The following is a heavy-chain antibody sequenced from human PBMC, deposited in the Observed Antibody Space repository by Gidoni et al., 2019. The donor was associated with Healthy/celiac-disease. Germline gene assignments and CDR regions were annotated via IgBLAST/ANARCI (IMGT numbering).Heavy chain of an antibody. J-gene: IGHJ4*02. CDR1: GFTFSSYS. V-gene: IGHV3-48*01. D-gene: IGHD3-9*01. CDR2: ISSSSSTI. Sequence: EVQLVESGGGLVQPGGSLRLSCAASGFTFSSYSMNWVRQAPGKGLEWVSYISSSSSTIYYADSVKGRFTISRDNAKNSLYLQMNSLRAEDTAVYYCARESQVLGLRYFDWPHYFDYWGQGTLVTVSS. CDR3: ARESQVLGLRYFDWPHYFDY.